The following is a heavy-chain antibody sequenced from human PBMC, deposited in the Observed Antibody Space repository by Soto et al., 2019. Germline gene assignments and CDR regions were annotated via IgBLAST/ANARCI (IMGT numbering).Heavy chain of an antibody. V-gene: IGHV3-72*01. CDR1: DFIFSDYY. CDR2: SRNKAQSYTT. D-gene: IGHD6-19*01. CDR3: AKDALPVAGPYYYYGMDV. J-gene: IGHJ6*02. Sequence: GGSLRLSCVASDFIFSDYYIDWVRQAPGKGLEWVGRSRNKAQSYTTEYAASVKGRFTFSRDDSKNSLYLQMNSLRTEDTALYYCAKDALPVAGPYYYYGMDVWGQGTTVTVSS.